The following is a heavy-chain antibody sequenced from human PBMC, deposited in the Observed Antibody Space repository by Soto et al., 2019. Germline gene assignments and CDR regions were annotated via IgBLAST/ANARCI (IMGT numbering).Heavy chain of an antibody. CDR2: SHQSDYT. D-gene: IGHD6-13*01. J-gene: IGHJ4*02. Sequence: QVQLQESGPGLVKPSGTLSLTCAVSGVSISSHDWWTWVRQPPGKGLEWIGESHQSDYTHDNSSLGRRVTISVDKTKNQTALYLTSGTVADTAVYYCATRDSSMFYWGQGTLVTVSS. V-gene: IGHV4-4*02. CDR3: ATRDSSMFY. CDR1: GVSISSHDW.